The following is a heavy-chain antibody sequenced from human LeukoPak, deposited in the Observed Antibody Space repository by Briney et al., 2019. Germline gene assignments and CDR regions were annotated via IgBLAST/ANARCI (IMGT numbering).Heavy chain of an antibody. CDR1: GFTFSSYS. D-gene: IGHD2-2*01. Sequence: GGSLRLSCAASGFTFSSYSMNWVRQAPGKGLEGVSSISSSSSYIYYADSVKGRFTISRDNAKNSLYLQMNSLRAEDTAVYYCARKDIVVTDYYMDGWGKGTTVTVSS. CDR2: ISSSSSYI. V-gene: IGHV3-21*01. CDR3: ARKDIVVTDYYMDG. J-gene: IGHJ6*03.